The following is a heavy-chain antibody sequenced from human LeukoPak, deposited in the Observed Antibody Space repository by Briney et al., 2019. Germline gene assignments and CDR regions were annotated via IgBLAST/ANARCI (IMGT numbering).Heavy chain of an antibody. D-gene: IGHD5-18*01. V-gene: IGHV1-18*01. Sequence: ASVKVSCKASGHTFTSYGISWVRQAPGQGLEWMGWISAYNGNTNYAQKLQGRVTMTTDTSTSTAYMELRSLRSDDTAVYYCARGLEEYSYGRKAYYYYYYYMDVWGKGTTVTVSS. CDR2: ISAYNGNT. CDR3: ARGLEEYSYGRKAYYYYYYYMDV. J-gene: IGHJ6*03. CDR1: GHTFTSYG.